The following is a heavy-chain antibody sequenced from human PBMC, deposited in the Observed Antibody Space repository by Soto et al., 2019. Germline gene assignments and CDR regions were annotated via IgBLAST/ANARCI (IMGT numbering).Heavy chain of an antibody. CDR2: IIPIFGTA. V-gene: IGHV1-69*13. CDR1: GGTLSSYA. D-gene: IGHD3-3*01. CDR3: ARVPMKWSGIMPRPKAYGMDV. Sequence: SVKVSCKASGGTLSSYAISWVRQAPGHGLEWMGGIIPIFGTANYAQKFQGRVTITADESTSTAYMELSSLRSEDTAVYYCARVPMKWSGIMPRPKAYGMDVWGQGTTVTV. J-gene: IGHJ6*02.